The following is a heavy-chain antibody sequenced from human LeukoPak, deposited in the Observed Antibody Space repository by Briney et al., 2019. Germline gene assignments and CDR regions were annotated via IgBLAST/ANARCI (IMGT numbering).Heavy chain of an antibody. CDR2: IGSRSNTI. Sequence: GGSLRLSCAASGFTFSSYNVNWVRQAPGKGLEWVSYIGSRSNTIYYADSVKGRFTISRDNAKNSLYLQMNSLRAEDTAVYYCARGGRNGYNMDYWGQGTLVTVSS. CDR3: ARGGRNGYNMDY. D-gene: IGHD5-24*01. CDR1: GFTFSSYN. J-gene: IGHJ4*02. V-gene: IGHV3-48*01.